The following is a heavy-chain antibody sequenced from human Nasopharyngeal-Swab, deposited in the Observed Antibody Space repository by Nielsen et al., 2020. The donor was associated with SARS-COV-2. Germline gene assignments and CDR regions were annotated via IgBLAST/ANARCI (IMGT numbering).Heavy chain of an antibody. CDR3: ARGYSSGWYFD. CDR2: IYYSGST. CDR1: GGSISSYY. J-gene: IGHJ4*02. Sequence: SETLSLTFTVSGGSISSYYWSWIRQPPGKGLEWIGYIYYSGSTNYNPSLKSRVTISVDTSKNQYSLKLSSVTAADTAVYYCARGYSSGWYFDWGQGTLVTVSS. D-gene: IGHD6-19*01. V-gene: IGHV4-59*08.